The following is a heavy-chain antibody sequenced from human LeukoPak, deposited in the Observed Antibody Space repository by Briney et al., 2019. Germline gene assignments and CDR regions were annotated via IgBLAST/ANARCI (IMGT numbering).Heavy chain of an antibody. Sequence: ASVKVSCKASGYTFTGYFMHWVRQASGQGLEWMGWINHNSGGTNYAEKIQGSVTMTRDTSISTASMEQSRLTSDDTAVYYCARPRTTRAVWFDPWGQGTLVTVSS. CDR1: GYTFTGYF. V-gene: IGHV1-2*02. D-gene: IGHD2-2*01. CDR2: INHNSGGT. J-gene: IGHJ5*02. CDR3: ARPRTTRAVWFDP.